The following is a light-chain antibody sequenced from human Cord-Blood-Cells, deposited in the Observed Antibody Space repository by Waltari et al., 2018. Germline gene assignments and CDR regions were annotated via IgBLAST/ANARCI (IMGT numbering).Light chain of an antibody. CDR3: QQSYSTPIT. V-gene: IGKV1-39*01. CDR2: AAS. J-gene: IGKJ5*01. Sequence: DIQMTQSPSSLSASVGDRVTLTCRASQSISSYLNWYQQKPGKAPKLLIYAASSLQSGVPSRFSGSGSGTDFTLTISSLQPEDFATYYWQQSYSTPITFGQGTRLEIK. CDR1: QSISSY.